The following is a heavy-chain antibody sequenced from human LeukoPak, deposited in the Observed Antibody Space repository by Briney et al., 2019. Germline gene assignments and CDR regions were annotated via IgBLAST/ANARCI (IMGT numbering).Heavy chain of an antibody. CDR3: ARDYYDSSGFDY. CDR2: ISYDGSNK. Sequence: GGSLKLSCAASGFTLRTYAMHWVRQAPGKGLEWVAVISYDGSNKYYADSVKGRFTISRDNSKNTLYLQMNSLRAEDAAVYYCARDYYDSSGFDYWGQGTLVTVSS. J-gene: IGHJ4*02. CDR1: GFTLRTYA. V-gene: IGHV3-30-3*01. D-gene: IGHD3-22*01.